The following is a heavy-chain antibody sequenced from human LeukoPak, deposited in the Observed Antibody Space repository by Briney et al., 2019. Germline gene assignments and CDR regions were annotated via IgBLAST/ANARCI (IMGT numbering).Heavy chain of an antibody. J-gene: IGHJ4*02. V-gene: IGHV3-9*01. CDR3: ARDNGYCSSTSCYTELDY. Sequence: GGSLRLSCAASGFTFDDYAMHWVRQAPGKGLEWVSGISWNSGSIAYADSVKGRFTISRDNAKNSLYLQMNSLRAEDTAVYYCARDNGYCSSTSCYTELDYWGQGTLVTVSS. D-gene: IGHD2-2*02. CDR2: ISWNSGSI. CDR1: GFTFDDYA.